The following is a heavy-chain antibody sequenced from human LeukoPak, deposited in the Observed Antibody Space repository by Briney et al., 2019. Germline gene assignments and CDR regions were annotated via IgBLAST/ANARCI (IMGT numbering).Heavy chain of an antibody. V-gene: IGHV3-43*02. J-gene: IGHJ4*02. CDR1: EFIFDDYA. CDR3: AKGGHYDRRDAIDY. CDR2: ISGDGGST. D-gene: IGHD3-22*01. Sequence: QSGGSLRLSCAASEFIFDDYAMHWVRQAPGKGLEWVSLISGDGGSTYYADSVKGRFTISRDNSKNSLYLQMNSLRTEDTALYYCAKGGHYDRRDAIDYWGQGTLVTVSS.